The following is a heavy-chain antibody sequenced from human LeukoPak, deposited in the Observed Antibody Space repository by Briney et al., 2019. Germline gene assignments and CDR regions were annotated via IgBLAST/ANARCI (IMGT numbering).Heavy chain of an antibody. CDR3: ARPGYSSTVRGDWFDP. D-gene: IGHD5-18*01. CDR1: GYTFTSYA. J-gene: IGHJ5*02. Sequence: ASVKVSCKASGYTFTSYAMNWVRQAPGQGLEWMGWINPNSGGTNYAQKFQGRVTMTRDTSISTAYMELSRLRSDDTAVYYCARPGYSSTVRGDWFDPWGQGTLVTVSS. CDR2: INPNSGGT. V-gene: IGHV1-2*02.